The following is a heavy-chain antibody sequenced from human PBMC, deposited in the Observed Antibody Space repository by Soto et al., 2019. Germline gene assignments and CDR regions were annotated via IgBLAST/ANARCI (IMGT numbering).Heavy chain of an antibody. CDR3: AFCPPGGPYRGVFYY. V-gene: IGHV4-59*01. Sequence: SETLSLTCTVSGGSISSYYWSWIRQPPGKGLEWIGYVYYSGRTNYNPSLKSRVTISLDTSKNQFSLKLSAVTTADTAVYYCAFCPPGGPYRGVFYYWSKGSLVTVSS. D-gene: IGHD3-10*01. CDR1: GGSISSYY. CDR2: VYYSGRT. J-gene: IGHJ4*02.